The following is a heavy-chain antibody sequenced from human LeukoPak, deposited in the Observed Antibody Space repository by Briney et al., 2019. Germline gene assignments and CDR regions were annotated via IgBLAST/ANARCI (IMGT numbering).Heavy chain of an antibody. J-gene: IGHJ4*02. V-gene: IGHV3-7*01. CDR1: GFTFSSYW. D-gene: IGHD6-19*01. Sequence: PGGFLRLSCAASGFTFSSYWMSWVRQAPGKGLEWVANIKQDGSEKYYVDSVKGRFTISRDNAKNSLYLQMNSLRAEDTAVYYCARDDEEAAVAGFFDYWGQGTLVTVSS. CDR3: ARDDEEAAVAGFFDY. CDR2: IKQDGSEK.